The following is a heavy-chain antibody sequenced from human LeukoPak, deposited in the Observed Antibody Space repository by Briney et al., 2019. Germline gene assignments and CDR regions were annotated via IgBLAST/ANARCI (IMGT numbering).Heavy chain of an antibody. CDR2: ISSDGNNK. V-gene: IGHV3-30-3*01. Sequence: GGSLRLSCAASGFTFSTSSMHWVRQTPGKGLDWVALISSDGNNKYYANSVKGRFTISRDNSKNTLSLQMNSLRDDDTAVYYCTRDPRLREFESWGQGTLVTVSS. CDR3: TRDPRLREFES. D-gene: IGHD2-21*02. CDR1: GFTFSTSS. J-gene: IGHJ1*01.